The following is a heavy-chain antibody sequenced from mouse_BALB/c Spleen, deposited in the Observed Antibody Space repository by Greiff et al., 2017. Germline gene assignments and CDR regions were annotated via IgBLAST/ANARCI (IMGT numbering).Heavy chain of an antibody. CDR3: ATVYGSWFAY. D-gene: IGHD2-2*01. CDR2: ISSGSSTT. CDR1: GFTFSSFG. Sequence: EVKVEESGGGLVQPGGSRKLSCAASGFTFSSFGMHWVRQAPEKGLEWVAYISSGSSTTYYADTVKGRFTISRDNPKNTLFLQMTSLRSEDTAMYYCATVYGSWFAYWGQGTLVTVSA. V-gene: IGHV5-17*02. J-gene: IGHJ3*01.